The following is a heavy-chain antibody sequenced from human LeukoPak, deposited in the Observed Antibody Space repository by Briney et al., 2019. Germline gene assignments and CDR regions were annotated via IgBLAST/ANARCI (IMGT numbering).Heavy chain of an antibody. CDR1: GFTFSSYS. CDR2: ISSSSSYI. J-gene: IGHJ4*02. CDR3: ARDRNSYGSDD. Sequence: GGSLRLSCAASGFTFSSYSMNWVRQAPGKGLEWVSSISSSSSYIYCADSVKGRFTISRDNAKNSLYLQMNSLRAEDTAVYYCARDRNSYGSDDWGQGTLVTVSS. D-gene: IGHD5-18*01. V-gene: IGHV3-21*01.